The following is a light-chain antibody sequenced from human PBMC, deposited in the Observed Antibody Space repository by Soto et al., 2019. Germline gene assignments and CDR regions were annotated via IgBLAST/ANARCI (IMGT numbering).Light chain of an antibody. Sequence: EIVLTQSPGTLSLSPGERATLSCRASQSVSSSYLAWYQQKPGQAPRLLIYGASSRATGIPDRFSRSGSGTDFTLTTSTLEPEDFAVYYRQQYGSSPLTFGQGTKVEIK. CDR3: QQYGSSPLT. J-gene: IGKJ1*01. CDR1: QSVSSSY. V-gene: IGKV3-20*01. CDR2: GAS.